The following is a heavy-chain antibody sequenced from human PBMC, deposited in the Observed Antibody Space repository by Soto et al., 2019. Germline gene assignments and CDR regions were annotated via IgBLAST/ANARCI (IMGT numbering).Heavy chain of an antibody. CDR1: GVTFSDSF. Sequence: QVQLVESGGGLVKPGGSLRLSCAASGVTFSDSFMSWSRQTPGKGLEWLSYISGRDGNIYYADSVRGRFTTSRDYAKNSVYLQMNSLRAXXTAXXXCAGDQGPHYMAVWGKGTTATVS. J-gene: IGHJ6*03. CDR3: AGDQGPHYMAV. CDR2: ISGRDGNI. V-gene: IGHV3-11*01.